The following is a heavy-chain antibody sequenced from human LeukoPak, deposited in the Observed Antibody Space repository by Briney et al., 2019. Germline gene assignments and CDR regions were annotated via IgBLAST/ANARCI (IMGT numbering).Heavy chain of an antibody. V-gene: IGHV1-69*04. J-gene: IGHJ4*02. Sequence: SVKVSCKASGGTFSSYAISWVRQAPGQGLEWMGRIIPILGIANYAQKFQGRVTITVDKSTSTAYMELSSLRSEDTAVYYCAREGYDSSGYYYPFDYWGQGTLVTVSS. CDR3: AREGYDSSGYYYPFDY. CDR2: IIPILGIA. CDR1: GGTFSSYA. D-gene: IGHD3-22*01.